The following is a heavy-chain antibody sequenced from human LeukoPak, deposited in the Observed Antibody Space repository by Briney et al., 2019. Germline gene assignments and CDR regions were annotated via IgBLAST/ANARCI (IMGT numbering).Heavy chain of an antibody. Sequence: PGGSLRLSCAASGFIFSNYDMNWVRQAPGRGLEWVSDISSGGTTINYADSVKGRFTISRDNAKNSLYLQMNSVRAEDTAVYYCARGSSPWGTFDIWGQGTMVTVSS. CDR1: GFIFSNYD. V-gene: IGHV3-48*04. CDR3: ARGSSPWGTFDI. J-gene: IGHJ3*02. D-gene: IGHD6-13*01. CDR2: ISSGGTTI.